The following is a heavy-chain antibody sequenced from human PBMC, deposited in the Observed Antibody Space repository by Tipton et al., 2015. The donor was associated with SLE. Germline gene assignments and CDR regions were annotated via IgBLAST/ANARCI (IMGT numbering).Heavy chain of an antibody. CDR1: GGSISTYY. Sequence: TLSLTCTVSGGSISTYYWSWIRQPLGKGLEWIGYIHYSWSTNYNPSLKSRVTISVDTSKNQFSLRLSSVTAADTAVYYCAREGRGYSSSWLDSWGQGTLVTVSS. CDR2: IHYSWST. J-gene: IGHJ4*02. D-gene: IGHD6-13*01. V-gene: IGHV4-59*01. CDR3: AREGRGYSSSWLDS.